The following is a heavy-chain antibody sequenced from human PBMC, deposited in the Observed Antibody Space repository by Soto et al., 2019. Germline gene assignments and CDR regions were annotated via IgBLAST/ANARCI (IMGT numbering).Heavy chain of an antibody. CDR2: IYPGDSDT. D-gene: IGHD3-22*01. CDR1: GYSFTSYW. Sequence: GESLKISCKGSGYSFTSYWIGWVRQMPGKGLEWMGIIYPGDSDTRYSPSFQGQVTISADKSISTAYLQWSSLKASDTARYYCARLGRPIYYYDSSGYKGPRYFDYWGQGTLVTVSS. J-gene: IGHJ4*02. V-gene: IGHV5-51*01. CDR3: ARLGRPIYYYDSSGYKGPRYFDY.